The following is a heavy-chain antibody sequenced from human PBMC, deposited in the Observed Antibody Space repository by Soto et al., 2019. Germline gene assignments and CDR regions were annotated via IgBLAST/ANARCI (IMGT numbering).Heavy chain of an antibody. J-gene: IGHJ4*02. V-gene: IGHV4-31*03. CDR1: GASISSGDYY. Sequence: QVQLQESGPGLVKPSQTLSLTCTVSGASISSGDYYWSWVRQHPGKGLEWIGYIYSRGNNYSNPSLTSRLTISIDTSKNQFSLKLSSVTAADTAVFYCARVQSTGISLVFDYWGQGTLVTVSS. CDR2: IYSRGNN. CDR3: ARVQSTGISLVFDY. D-gene: IGHD6-19*01.